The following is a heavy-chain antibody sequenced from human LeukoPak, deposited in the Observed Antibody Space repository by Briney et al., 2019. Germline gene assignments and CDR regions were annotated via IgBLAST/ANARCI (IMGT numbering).Heavy chain of an antibody. V-gene: IGHV4-34*01. CDR3: ARGEPYYYGSGSYPYNWFDP. Sequence: SETLSLTCAVCGGSFSGYYWSWIRQPPGKGLEWIGEINHSGSTNYNPSLKSRVTISVDTSKNQFSLKLSSVTAADTAVYYCARGEPYYYGSGSYPYNWFDPWGQGTLVTVSS. J-gene: IGHJ5*02. CDR2: INHSGST. D-gene: IGHD3-10*01. CDR1: GGSFSGYY.